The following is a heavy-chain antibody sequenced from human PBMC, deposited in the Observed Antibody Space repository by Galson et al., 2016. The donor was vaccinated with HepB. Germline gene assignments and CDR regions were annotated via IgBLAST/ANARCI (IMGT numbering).Heavy chain of an antibody. CDR3: ARSPVTTGVDWFDP. J-gene: IGHJ5*02. V-gene: IGHV3-7*01. CDR1: GFTFGNYW. D-gene: IGHD4-23*01. CDR2: IDQDGSGK. Sequence: SLRLSCAASGFTFGNYWMTWVRQAPGKGLEWVANIDQDGSGKYYVDSVKGRFTVAIDNAQNSVYLQINSLRVDDTAVYYCARSPVTTGVDWFDPWGQGTLVTVSS.